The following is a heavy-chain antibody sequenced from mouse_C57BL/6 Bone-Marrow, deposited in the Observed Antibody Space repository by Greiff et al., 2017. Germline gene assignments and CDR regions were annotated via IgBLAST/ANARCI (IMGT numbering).Heavy chain of an antibody. V-gene: IGHV5-4*01. CDR2: ISDGGSYT. CDR3: ARGLLPPIDY. Sequence: EVQLVESGGGLVKPGGSLKLSCAASGFTFSSYAMSWVRQTPEKRLEWVATISDGGSYTYYPDNVKGRFTISRDNAKNNLYLQMRHLKTEDSAMYYCARGLLPPIDYWGQGTTLTVSS. D-gene: IGHD2-1*01. J-gene: IGHJ2*01. CDR1: GFTFSSYA.